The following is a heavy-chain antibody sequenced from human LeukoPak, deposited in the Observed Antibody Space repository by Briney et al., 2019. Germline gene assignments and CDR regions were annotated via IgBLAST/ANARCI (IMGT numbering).Heavy chain of an antibody. CDR1: GFTFTSSA. CDR3: AADGSPHYYDSSGYYYDY. J-gene: IGHJ4*02. V-gene: IGHV1-58*01. D-gene: IGHD3-22*01. Sequence: SVKVSCKASGFTFTSSAVQWVRQARGQRLEWIGWIVVGSGNTNYAQKFQERVTITRDMSTSTAYVELSSLRSEDTAVYYCAADGSPHYYDSSGYYYDYWGQGTLVTVSS. CDR2: IVVGSGNT.